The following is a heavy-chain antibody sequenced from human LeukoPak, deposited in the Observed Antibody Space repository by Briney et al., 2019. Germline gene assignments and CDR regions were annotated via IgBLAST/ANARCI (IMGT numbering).Heavy chain of an antibody. CDR1: GYSISTGYY. Sequence: SETLSLTCTVSGYSISTGYYRDWSRQPPGKGLERIGTFYHGGSTYYNPSLKSRVTISVDTSKNQFSLNLTSVTAADTAVYYCARGKSRGSHIDYWGQGTLVTVSS. D-gene: IGHD1-26*01. CDR3: ARGKSRGSHIDY. J-gene: IGHJ4*02. V-gene: IGHV4-38-2*02. CDR2: FYHGGST.